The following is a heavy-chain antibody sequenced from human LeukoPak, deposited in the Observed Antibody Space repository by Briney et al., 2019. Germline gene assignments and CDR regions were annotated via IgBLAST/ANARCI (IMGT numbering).Heavy chain of an antibody. J-gene: IGHJ6*03. Sequence: ASVKVSCKASGYTFTSYDINWVRQATGQGLEWMGWMNPNSGNTGYAQKFQGRVTMTTDTSTSTAYMELRSLRSDDTAVYYCARGITIFGVVIDYMDVWGKGTTATVSS. CDR2: MNPNSGNT. CDR3: ARGITIFGVVIDYMDV. D-gene: IGHD3-3*01. CDR1: GYTFTSYD. V-gene: IGHV1-8*02.